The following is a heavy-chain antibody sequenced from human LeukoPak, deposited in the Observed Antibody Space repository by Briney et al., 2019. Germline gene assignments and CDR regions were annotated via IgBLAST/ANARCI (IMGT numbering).Heavy chain of an antibody. Sequence: PGGSLRLSCAASGFTFSSYGMHWVRQAPGKGLEWVAVISYDGSNKYYADSVKGRFTISRDNSKNTLYLQMNSLRAEDTAVYYCASLVMDVWGKGTTVTVSS. CDR3: ASLVMDV. V-gene: IGHV3-30*03. CDR1: GFTFSSYG. D-gene: IGHD2-15*01. CDR2: ISYDGSNK. J-gene: IGHJ6*04.